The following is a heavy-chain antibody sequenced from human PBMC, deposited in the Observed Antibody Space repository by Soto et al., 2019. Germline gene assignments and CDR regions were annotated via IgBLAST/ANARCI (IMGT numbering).Heavy chain of an antibody. Sequence: SETLSLTCTVSGGSISTYYWSWIRQPPGKGLEWIGYIYYSGSTNCNPSLKSRVTISVDTSKNQFSLKLSSVTAADTAVYYCARKKVVDWYFDCWGQGTLVTVSS. CDR3: ARKKVVDWYFDC. CDR1: GGSISTYY. D-gene: IGHD2-2*01. CDR2: IYYSGST. V-gene: IGHV4-59*01. J-gene: IGHJ4*02.